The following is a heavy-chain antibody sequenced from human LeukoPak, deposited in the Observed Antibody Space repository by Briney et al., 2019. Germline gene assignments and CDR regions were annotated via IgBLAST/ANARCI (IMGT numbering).Heavy chain of an antibody. CDR2: ISYDGSNK. CDR3: AETAPTVGAPDY. CDR1: GFTFSSYA. Sequence: PGGSLRLSCAASGFTFSSYAMHWVRHAPGKGLEWVAVISYDGSNKYYADSVKGRFTISRDNSKNTLYLQMNSLRAEDTAVYYCAETAPTVGAPDYWGQGTLVTVSS. J-gene: IGHJ4*02. V-gene: IGHV3-30-3*01. D-gene: IGHD1-26*01.